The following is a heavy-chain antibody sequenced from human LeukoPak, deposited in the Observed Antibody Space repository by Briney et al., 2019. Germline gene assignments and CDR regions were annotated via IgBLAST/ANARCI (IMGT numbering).Heavy chain of an antibody. D-gene: IGHD3-16*01. CDR1: GFTFSSYS. CDR3: ATNGGHWDLDY. Sequence: GGSLRLSCAASGFTFSSYSMNWVRQAPGKGLEWVSYVSSSSSTIYYADSVKGRFTISRDNSKNTVYLQMNSLRVEDTAVYYCATNGGHWDLDYWGQGTLVTVSS. V-gene: IGHV3-48*01. CDR2: VSSSSSTI. J-gene: IGHJ4*02.